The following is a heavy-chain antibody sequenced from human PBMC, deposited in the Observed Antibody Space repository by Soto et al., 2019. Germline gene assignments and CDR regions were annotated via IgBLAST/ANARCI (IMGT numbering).Heavy chain of an antibody. CDR2: VSHDGRNT. D-gene: IGHD6-19*01. V-gene: IGHV3-30*18. CDR1: GFIFSDYA. Sequence: VQLVESGGGVVQPGRSLRLSCAASGFIFSDYAMHWVRQAPGKGLEWVAVVSHDGRNTHYADSVKGRFTISRDSSKNTVSLEMTSLRAEDTAVYYCAKGGRQWLVTSDFNYWGQGVLVTVSS. CDR3: AKGGRQWLVTSDFNY. J-gene: IGHJ4*02.